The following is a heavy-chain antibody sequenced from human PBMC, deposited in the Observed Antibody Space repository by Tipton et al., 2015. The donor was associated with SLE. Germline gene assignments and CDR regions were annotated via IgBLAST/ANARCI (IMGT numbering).Heavy chain of an antibody. CDR3: ARHIDYYYFDV. CDR2: ISVHSGHT. Sequence: QSGPEVKKPGASVKVSCKASGYTFSSYGIIWVRQAPGQGLEWMGWISVHSGHTNYAQRFQGRVTMTADTSTKTAYMELRSLRSDDSAVYYCARHIDYYYFDVWGQGSLVSVSS. V-gene: IGHV1-18*01. D-gene: IGHD3-16*01. J-gene: IGHJ4*02. CDR1: GYTFSSYG.